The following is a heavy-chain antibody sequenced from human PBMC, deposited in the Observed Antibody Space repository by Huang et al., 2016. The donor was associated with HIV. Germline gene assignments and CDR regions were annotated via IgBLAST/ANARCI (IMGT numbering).Heavy chain of an antibody. CDR1: TFTFGAYW. V-gene: IGHV3-7*01. CDR3: ATKTAGMDI. CDR2: RKQDEIEK. J-gene: IGHJ6*02. Sequence: VESGGRSVQPGGSIRLSCVGSTFTFGAYWMSWVRQPPGKGREWVANRKQDEIEKYYVDSGKGRFNIARDNAKKVLFLEMDALRVEDTAIYFCATKTAGMDIWGQGTTVIVSS.